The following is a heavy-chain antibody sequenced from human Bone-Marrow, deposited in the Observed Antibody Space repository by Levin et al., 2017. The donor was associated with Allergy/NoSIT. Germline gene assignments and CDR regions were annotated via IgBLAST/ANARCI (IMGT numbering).Heavy chain of an antibody. Sequence: LSLTCAASGFTFSSYGMHWVRQAPGKGLEWVAVISYDGSNKYYADSVKGRFTISRDNSKNTLYLQMNSLRAEDTAVYYCAKDRSGSLDYWGQGTLVTVSS. CDR1: GFTFSSYG. V-gene: IGHV3-30*18. CDR3: AKDRSGSLDY. D-gene: IGHD3-10*01. CDR2: ISYDGSNK. J-gene: IGHJ4*02.